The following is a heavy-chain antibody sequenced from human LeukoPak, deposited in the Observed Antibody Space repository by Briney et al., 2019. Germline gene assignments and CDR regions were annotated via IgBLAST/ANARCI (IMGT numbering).Heavy chain of an antibody. D-gene: IGHD3-3*01. CDR3: AKDLSLRFLEWGIFDY. CDR1: GFTFSSYA. J-gene: IGHJ4*02. CDR2: ISGSGGST. V-gene: IGHV3-23*01. Sequence: GGSLRLSCAASGFTFSSYAMSWVRQAPGKGLEWVSAISGSGGSTYYADSMKGRFTISRDNSKNTLYLQMNSLKAEDTAVYYCAKDLSLRFLEWGIFDYWGQGTLVTVSS.